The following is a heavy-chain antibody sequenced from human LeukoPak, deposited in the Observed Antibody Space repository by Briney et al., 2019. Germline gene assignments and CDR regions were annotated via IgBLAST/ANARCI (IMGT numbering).Heavy chain of an antibody. D-gene: IGHD1-26*01. CDR1: GDSISSYY. CDR2: IYYSGST. V-gene: IGHV4-59*01. J-gene: IGHJ3*02. CDR3: ARAPSIGPRGAFDI. Sequence: PSETLSLTCTVSGDSISSYYWSWIRQPPGKGLEWIGYIYYSGSTNYNPSLKSRVTISVDTSKNQFSLKLSSVTAADTAVYYCARAPSIGPRGAFDIWGQGTMVTVSS.